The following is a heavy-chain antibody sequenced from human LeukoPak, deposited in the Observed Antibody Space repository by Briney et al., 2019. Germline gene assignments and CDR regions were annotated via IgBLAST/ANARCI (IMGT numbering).Heavy chain of an antibody. V-gene: IGHV4-34*01. J-gene: IGHJ4*02. CDR2: INHSGST. CDR1: GGSFSGYY. CDR3: ASGYYDILTGYQKFDY. D-gene: IGHD3-9*01. Sequence: SETLSLTCAVYGGSFSGYYWSWIRQPPGKGLEWIGGINHSGSTNYNPSLKSRVTISVDTSKNQFSLKLSSVTAADTAVYYCASGYYDILTGYQKFDYWGQGTLVTVSS.